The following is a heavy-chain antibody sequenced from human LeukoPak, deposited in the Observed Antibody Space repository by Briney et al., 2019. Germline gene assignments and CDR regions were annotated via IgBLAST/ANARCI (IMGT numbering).Heavy chain of an antibody. CDR1: GFTFNTHA. D-gene: IGHD3-3*01. Sequence: GGSLRLSCAASGFTFNTHAMSWVRQAPGKGLEWVSAFSAGGDLTYYADSVKGRFTISRDNSKNTLYLQMNSVRVEDTAVYYCAKQTNFWRSFDYWGQGTLVTVSS. V-gene: IGHV3-23*01. CDR2: FSAGGDLT. CDR3: AKQTNFWRSFDY. J-gene: IGHJ4*02.